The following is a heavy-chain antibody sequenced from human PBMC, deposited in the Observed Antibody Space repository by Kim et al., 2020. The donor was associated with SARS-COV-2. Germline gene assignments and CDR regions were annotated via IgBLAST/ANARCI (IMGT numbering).Heavy chain of an antibody. D-gene: IGHD3-3*01. V-gene: IGHV4-31*02. CDR3: ARDDTISRGFDY. J-gene: IGHJ4*02. Sequence: YYTPSLKSRVTISVYTSKNHFSLKLSAVTAADTAVYYCARDDTISRGFDYWGQGTLVTVSS.